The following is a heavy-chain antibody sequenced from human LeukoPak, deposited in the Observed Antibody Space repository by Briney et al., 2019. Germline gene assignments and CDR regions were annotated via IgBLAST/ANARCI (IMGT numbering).Heavy chain of an antibody. J-gene: IGHJ3*02. CDR2: VYHSGST. D-gene: IGHD3-10*01. CDR3: ARGMVRGDAFDI. CDR1: GGSISSTSYY. Sequence: SETLSVTCTVSGGSISSTSYYWGWIRQPPGKGLEWIASVYHSGSTYYNPSLQSRVSTSVDTSKNQFSLKLSSVTAADTAVYYCARGMVRGDAFDIWGQGTMVTVSS. V-gene: IGHV4-39*07.